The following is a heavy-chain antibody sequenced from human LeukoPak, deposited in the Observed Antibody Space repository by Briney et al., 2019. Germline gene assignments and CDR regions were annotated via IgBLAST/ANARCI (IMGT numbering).Heavy chain of an antibody. J-gene: IGHJ3*02. D-gene: IGHD3-10*01. V-gene: IGHV3-23*01. CDR1: GFTFNSYA. CDR3: AKVLIWTYGSGNYYKGAFDI. Sequence: AGGSLRLSCAASGFTFNSYAMTWVRQAPGKGLEWVSVISDSGGRIYYADSVKGRFTISRDNSKNTLYLHMNSLRAEDTAVYYCAKVLIWTYGSGNYYKGAFDIWGQGTMVTVFS. CDR2: ISDSGGRI.